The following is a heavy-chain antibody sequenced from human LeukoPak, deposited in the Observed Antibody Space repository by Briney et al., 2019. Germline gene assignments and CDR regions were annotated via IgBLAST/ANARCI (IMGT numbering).Heavy chain of an antibody. CDR2: ISDIGSI. CDR3: AGHHPRNTVDF. CDR1: GGSISSYY. V-gene: IGHV4-59*08. Sequence: SETLSLTCTVSGGSISSYYWSWIRQPPGKGLEWIAYISDIGSINYNPSLKSRVTISLDTSKNQFSLKLSFVTAADTAVYYCAGHHPRNTVDFWGQGTLVTVSS. D-gene: IGHD2/OR15-2a*01. J-gene: IGHJ4*02.